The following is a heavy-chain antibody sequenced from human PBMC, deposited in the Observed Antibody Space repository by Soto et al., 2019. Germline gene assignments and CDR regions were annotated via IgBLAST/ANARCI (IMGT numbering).Heavy chain of an antibody. CDR2: ISAYNGNT. D-gene: IGHD6-13*01. V-gene: IGHV1-18*01. Sequence: QVQLVQSGAEVKKPGASVKVSCKASGYTFTSYGISWVRQAPGQGLEWMGWISAYNGNTNYAQKLQGRVTRTTDTSTSTAYMELRSLRSDDTAVYYCARSLWKQLDPDDAFDIWGQGTMVTVSS. CDR1: GYTFTSYG. J-gene: IGHJ3*02. CDR3: ARSLWKQLDPDDAFDI.